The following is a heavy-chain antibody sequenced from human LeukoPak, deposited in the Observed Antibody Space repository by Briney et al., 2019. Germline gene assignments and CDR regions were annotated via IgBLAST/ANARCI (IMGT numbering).Heavy chain of an antibody. CDR2: ISSSSSHI. J-gene: IGHJ4*02. V-gene: IGHV3-21*01. CDR1: GFTFSSYN. CDR3: SDVSGSY. Sequence: GGSLRLSCAASGFTFSSYNMNWVRQAPGKGLEWVSFISSSSSHIYYADSVKGRFTISRDDAKNSLYLQMNSLRAEDTAVYYCSDVSGSYWGQGTLVTVSS. D-gene: IGHD3-10*01.